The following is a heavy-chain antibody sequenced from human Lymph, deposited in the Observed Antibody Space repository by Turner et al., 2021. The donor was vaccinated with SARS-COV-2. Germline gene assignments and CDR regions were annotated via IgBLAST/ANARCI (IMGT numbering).Heavy chain of an antibody. J-gene: IGHJ4*02. CDR1: GYTFTGYS. V-gene: IGHV1-2*02. CDR2: INPNSGGT. Sequence: QVQLVQSGAEVKKPGASVTVSCKASGYTFTGYSMHWVRQAPGQGLECMGWINPNSGGTNYAQKFQGRVTMTRDTSISTAYMELSRLRSDDTAVYYCARSRDLQSMVRGVDPFDYWGQGTLVTVSS. D-gene: IGHD3-10*01. CDR3: ARSRDLQSMVRGVDPFDY.